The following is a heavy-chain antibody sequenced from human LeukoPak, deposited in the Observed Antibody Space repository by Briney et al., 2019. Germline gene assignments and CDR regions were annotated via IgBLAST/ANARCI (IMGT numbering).Heavy chain of an antibody. CDR2: IWYGGSNK. V-gene: IGHV3-33*01. D-gene: IGHD6-13*01. CDR1: GFTFSSYG. Sequence: PGGSLRLSCAASGFTFSSYGMHWVRQAPGKGLEWVAVIWYGGSNKYYADSVKGRFTISRDNSKNTLYLQMNSLRAEDTAVYYCARGGGGSWYFDYWGQGTLVTVSS. CDR3: ARGGGGSWYFDY. J-gene: IGHJ4*02.